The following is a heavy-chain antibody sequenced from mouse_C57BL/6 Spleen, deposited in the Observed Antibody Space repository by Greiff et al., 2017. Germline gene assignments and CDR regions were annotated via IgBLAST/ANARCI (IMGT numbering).Heavy chain of an antibody. D-gene: IGHD2-3*01. V-gene: IGHV1-22*01. CDR3: AREWLLRGDY. Sequence: EVQLQQSGPELVKPGASVKMSCKASGYTFTDYNMHWVKQSPGKSLEWIGYINPNNGGTSYNQKFKGKATLTVNKSSSTAYMELRSLTSEDSAVYYCAREWLLRGDYWGQGTTLTVSS. CDR2: INPNNGGT. J-gene: IGHJ2*01. CDR1: GYTFTDYN.